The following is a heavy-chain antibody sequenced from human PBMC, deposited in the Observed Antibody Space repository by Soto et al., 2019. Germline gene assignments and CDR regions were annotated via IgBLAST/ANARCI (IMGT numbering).Heavy chain of an antibody. CDR1: GYTFTGYY. Sequence: GASVKVSCKASGYTFTGYYMRWVRQAPGQGLEWMGWINPNSGGTNYAQKFQGRVTMTRDTSISTAYMELSRLRSDDTAVYYCAREYSSSSEARYYYYGMDVWGQGTTVTVSS. D-gene: IGHD6-6*01. J-gene: IGHJ6*02. V-gene: IGHV1-2*02. CDR2: INPNSGGT. CDR3: AREYSSSSEARYYYYGMDV.